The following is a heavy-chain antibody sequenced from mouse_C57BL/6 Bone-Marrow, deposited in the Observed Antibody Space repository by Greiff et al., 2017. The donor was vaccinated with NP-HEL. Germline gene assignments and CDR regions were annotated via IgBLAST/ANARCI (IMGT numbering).Heavy chain of an antibody. V-gene: IGHV1-80*01. CDR1: GYASVTYW. Sequence: QVQLQQSGAELVKPGASGRISAKVLGYASVTYWLTGVKQRPGKGLEWIGQIYPGDGDTNYNGKFKGKATLTADKSSSTAYMQLSSLTSEDSAVYFCARDRFAYWGQGTLVTVSA. CDR3: ARDRFAY. J-gene: IGHJ3*01. CDR2: IYPGDGDT.